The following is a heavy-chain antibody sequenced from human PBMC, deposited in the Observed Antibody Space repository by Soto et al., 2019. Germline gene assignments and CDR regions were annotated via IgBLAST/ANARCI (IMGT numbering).Heavy chain of an antibody. J-gene: IGHJ4*02. CDR2: INPSGGST. CDR3: ARTSAGALRAYFDS. CDR1: GYTFTSYW. Sequence: QVQLVQSGADVKKPGASVKVSCKASGYTFTSYWMHWVRQAPGQGLEWLGVINPSGGSTTYAEKFQGRVSMTRDTSTSTVYMELSSLRSDDTAVYYCARTSAGALRAYFDSWGQGTLVTVSS. V-gene: IGHV1-46*01.